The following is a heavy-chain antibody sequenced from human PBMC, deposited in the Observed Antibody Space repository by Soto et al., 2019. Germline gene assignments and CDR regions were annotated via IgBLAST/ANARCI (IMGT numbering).Heavy chain of an antibody. CDR2: ISGDGATT. J-gene: IGHJ4*02. Sequence: PGGSLRLSCAASGFTFSSYAMSWVRQAPGKGLEWVSAISGDGATTYYADSVKGRFTISRDNSKNTLYLQMNSLRAEDTAVYYCAKTRGYPYYFDYWDQGTLVTVSS. CDR3: AKTRGYPYYFDY. D-gene: IGHD5-12*01. V-gene: IGHV3-23*01. CDR1: GFTFSSYA.